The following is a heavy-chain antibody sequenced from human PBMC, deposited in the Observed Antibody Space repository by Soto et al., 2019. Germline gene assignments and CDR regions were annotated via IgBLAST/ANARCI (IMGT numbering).Heavy chain of an antibody. CDR3: ARGYCSGGSCNYFDY. V-gene: IGHV3-30-3*01. Sequence: QVQLVESGGGVVQPGRSLRLSCAAPGFTFSSYAMHWVRQAPGKGLEWVAVISYDGSNKYYADSVKGRFTISRDNSKNTLYLQMNSLRAEDTAVYYCARGYCSGGSCNYFDYWGQGTLVTVSS. D-gene: IGHD2-15*01. J-gene: IGHJ4*02. CDR1: GFTFSSYA. CDR2: ISYDGSNK.